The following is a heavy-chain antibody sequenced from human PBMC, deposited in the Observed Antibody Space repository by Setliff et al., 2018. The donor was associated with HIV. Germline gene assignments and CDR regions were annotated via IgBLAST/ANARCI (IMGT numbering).Heavy chain of an antibody. CDR3: ARALVYSDYPPGELYYYYGMDV. Sequence: ASVKVSCKASGYTFTSYAMNWVRQAPGQGLEWMGWINTNTGNPTYAQGFTGRFVFSLDTSVSTAYLQISSLKAEDTAVYYCARALVYSDYPPGELYYYYGMDVWGQGTTVTVSS. D-gene: IGHD4-17*01. V-gene: IGHV7-4-1*02. CDR2: INTNTGNP. J-gene: IGHJ6*02. CDR1: GYTFTSYA.